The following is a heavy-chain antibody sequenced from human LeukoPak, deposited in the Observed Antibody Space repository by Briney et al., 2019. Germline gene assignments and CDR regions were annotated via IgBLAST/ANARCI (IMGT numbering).Heavy chain of an antibody. Sequence: SETLSLTCTVSGGSISSGGYYWSWIRQHPGKGLEWIGYIYYSGSTYYNPSLKSRVTISVDTSKNQFSLKLSSVTAADTAVYYCAREVGEVRGVIPHFDYWGQGTLVTVSS. V-gene: IGHV4-31*03. CDR1: GGSISSGGYY. CDR2: IYYSGST. J-gene: IGHJ4*02. D-gene: IGHD3-10*01. CDR3: AREVGEVRGVIPHFDY.